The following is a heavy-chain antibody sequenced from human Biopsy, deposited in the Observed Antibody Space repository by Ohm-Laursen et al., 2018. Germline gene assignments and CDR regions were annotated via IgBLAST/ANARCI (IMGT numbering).Heavy chain of an antibody. CDR1: GFSFSSYG. V-gene: IGHV3-33*06. D-gene: IGHD2-2*02. Sequence: SLRLSCAAPGFSFSSYGMHWVRQAPGKGLEWVAVLWYDGTNKYYADSVKGRFTISRDASKNTLYLLMNSLRAEDTAMYYCAKGGYCTTTSCYMDVDYWGQGTLVTVSS. CDR3: AKGGYCTTTSCYMDVDY. CDR2: LWYDGTNK. J-gene: IGHJ4*02.